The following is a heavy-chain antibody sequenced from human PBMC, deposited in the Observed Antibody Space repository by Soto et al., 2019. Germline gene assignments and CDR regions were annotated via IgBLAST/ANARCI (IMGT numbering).Heavy chain of an antibody. CDR2: IKQDGGEK. V-gene: IGHV3-7*01. CDR1: GFTFSSYG. J-gene: IGHJ6*03. Sequence: GGSLRLSCAAAGFTFSSYGRSWVRQAPGKGLEWVANIKQDGGEKYYVDSVKGRFTISRDNAKNSLYLQMNSLRAEDTAVYYCARGTSYSNYVILDYYYYMDVWGKGTTVTVSS. D-gene: IGHD4-4*01. CDR3: ARGTSYSNYVILDYYYYMDV.